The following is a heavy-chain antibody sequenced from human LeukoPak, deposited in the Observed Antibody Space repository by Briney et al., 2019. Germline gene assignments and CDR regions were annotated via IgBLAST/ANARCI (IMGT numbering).Heavy chain of an antibody. CDR3: ARGRSYGFDFDS. D-gene: IGHD5-18*01. CDR1: GVSINTCCYY. J-gene: IGHJ4*02. CDR2: KYYSGST. V-gene: IGHV4-61*01. Sequence: SVTLSLTCDVSGVSINTCCYYWTWIRQPPGKGLEWIGYKYYSGSTRYNSSLRSRLTISLDSSKNQFSLRLTSVTAADTAVYYCARGRSYGFDFDSWGPGTLVIVSS.